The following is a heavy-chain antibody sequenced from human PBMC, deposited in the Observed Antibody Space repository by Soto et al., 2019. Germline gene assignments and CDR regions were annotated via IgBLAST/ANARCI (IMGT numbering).Heavy chain of an antibody. CDR2: VHYTGRP. V-gene: IGHV4-59*13. D-gene: IGHD5-12*01. Sequence: QVQLQESGPGLVKPSETLSLTCTVSGVSISSSSWSWIRQSPGKELECIGYVHYTGRPTYRPSLRSRFTISVDTSTNQQFFLTLSSVTAADTAVYFCARGGYSGNDALDFWGQGIQVTVSS. J-gene: IGHJ4*02. CDR1: GVSISSSS. CDR3: ARGGYSGNDALDF.